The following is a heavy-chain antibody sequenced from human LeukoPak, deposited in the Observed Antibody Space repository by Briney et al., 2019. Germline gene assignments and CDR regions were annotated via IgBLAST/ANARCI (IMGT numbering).Heavy chain of an antibody. V-gene: IGHV3-23*01. CDR1: AFTFSSYP. CDR3: AKSLTMAAAGHYYYYGLDV. D-gene: IGHD6-13*01. Sequence: GGSLRLSCAASAFTFSSYPMTWVRQAPGKGLEWVSAISASGFSSYYADSVKDRFTISRDNSKNTLYLQINSLRAEDTAVYYCAKSLTMAAAGHYYYYGLDVWGQGTTVSVSS. CDR2: ISASGFSS. J-gene: IGHJ6*02.